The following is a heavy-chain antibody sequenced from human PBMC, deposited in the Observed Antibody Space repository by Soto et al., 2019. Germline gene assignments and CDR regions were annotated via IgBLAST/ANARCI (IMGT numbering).Heavy chain of an antibody. V-gene: IGHV4-38-2*02. J-gene: IGHJ4*02. D-gene: IGHD6-6*01. Sequence: KASETLSLTCAVSGYSISSGCFWGWIRQPPGKGLEWIANMYHDGNTHYNPSLKSRVTMSVDTSKNQFSLKLNSVTAADTAVYYCAREYRSSSGRFDNWGQGTLVTVSS. CDR3: AREYRSSSGRFDN. CDR1: GYSISSGCF. CDR2: MYHDGNT.